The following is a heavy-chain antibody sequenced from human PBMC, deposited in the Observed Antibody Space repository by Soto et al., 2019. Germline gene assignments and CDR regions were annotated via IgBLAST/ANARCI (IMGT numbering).Heavy chain of an antibody. D-gene: IGHD5-12*01. J-gene: IGHJ2*01. CDR1: GGTFSNYP. Sequence: QVQLVQSGAEVKKPGSSVKVSCKASGGTFSNYPISWARQAPGQGLEWMGGIIPIFGTVNYAQKFQGRVTITADESTSTAYMELSRLRSEDTAVYYCARGNHRWLQLWYFDLWGRGTLVTVSS. CDR2: IIPIFGTV. V-gene: IGHV1-69*12. CDR3: ARGNHRWLQLWYFDL.